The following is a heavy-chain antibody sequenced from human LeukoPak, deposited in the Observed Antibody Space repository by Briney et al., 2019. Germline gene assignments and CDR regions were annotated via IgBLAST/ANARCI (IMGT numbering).Heavy chain of an antibody. CDR2: IKTDGSEK. D-gene: IGHD5-12*01. V-gene: IGHV3-7*01. CDR1: GFTFSSYW. J-gene: IGHJ4*02. Sequence: GGSLRLSCTASGFTFSSYWMSWVRQAPGKGLKSVANIKTDGSEKASEDSVKGRFTSSRANAKNSLYLQMNSLRAEDTAVYYCASAGGLRLGHLPFDYWGQGTLVTVSS. CDR3: ASAGGLRLGHLPFDY.